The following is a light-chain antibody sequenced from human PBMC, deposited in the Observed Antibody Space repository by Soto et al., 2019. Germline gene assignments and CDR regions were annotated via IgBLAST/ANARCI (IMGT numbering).Light chain of an antibody. V-gene: IGKV1-12*01. Sequence: IQMPQSPSSVSASVGERVTMTCRASQGVGGWLAWYQQKPGKVPKLLIYATSSLHSGVPSRLSGSGSGTDSTLSLSSLQPEDFATYYCQQTHSLPLSFGHGTKVDIK. J-gene: IGKJ3*01. CDR1: QGVGGW. CDR2: ATS. CDR3: QQTHSLPLS.